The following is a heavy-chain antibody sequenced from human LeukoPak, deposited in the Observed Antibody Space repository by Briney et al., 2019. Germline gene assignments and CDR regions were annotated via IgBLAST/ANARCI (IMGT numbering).Heavy chain of an antibody. CDR1: GGTFSSYA. V-gene: IGHV1-69*06. D-gene: IGHD4-17*01. CDR3: ASFRAKGYGDFLDAFDI. J-gene: IGHJ3*02. Sequence: KVSCKASGGTFSSYAISWVRQAPGQAREWMGGIIPIFGTANYAQKFQGRVTITADKSTSTAYMELGSLRSEDTAVYYGASFRAKGYGDFLDAFDIWGQGTMVSVSS. CDR2: IIPIFGTA.